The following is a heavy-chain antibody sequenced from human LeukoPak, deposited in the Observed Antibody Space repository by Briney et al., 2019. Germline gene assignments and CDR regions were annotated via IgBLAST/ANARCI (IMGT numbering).Heavy chain of an antibody. CDR3: AKRGVVIRVILVGFHKEAYYFDS. CDR2: ISDSGGRT. D-gene: IGHD3-22*01. J-gene: IGHJ4*02. CDR1: GITLSNYG. V-gene: IGHV3-23*01. Sequence: GGSLRLSCAVSGITLSNYGMSWVRQAPGKGLEWVAGISDSGGRTNYADSVKGRFTIPRDNPKNSLYLQMNSLRAEDTAVYFCAKRGVVIRVILVGFHKEAYYFDSWGQGALVTVSS.